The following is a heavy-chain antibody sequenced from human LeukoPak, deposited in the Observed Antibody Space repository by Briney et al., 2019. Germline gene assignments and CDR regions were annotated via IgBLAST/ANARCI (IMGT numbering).Heavy chain of an antibody. V-gene: IGHV1-46*01. Sequence: GASVKVSCTASGYTFTSYYMHWVRQAPGQGLEWMGIINPSGGSTSYAQKFQGRVTITADESTSTAYMELSSLRSEDTAVYYCAREPGYSSSWYRRNFDYWGQGTLVTVSS. CDR3: AREPGYSSSWYRRNFDY. D-gene: IGHD6-13*01. CDR1: GYTFTSYY. J-gene: IGHJ4*02. CDR2: INPSGGST.